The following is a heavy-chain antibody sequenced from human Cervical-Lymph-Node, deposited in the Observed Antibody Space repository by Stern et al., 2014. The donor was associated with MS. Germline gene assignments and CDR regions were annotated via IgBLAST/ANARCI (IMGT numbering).Heavy chain of an antibody. CDR3: ARDLGY. Sequence: VQLLQSGGGVVQPGRSLRLSCAASGFTFSNFAMNWFRQSPDKGLQWLAAISTDGSATNYADSVKGRFTISRDNSKDTLYLEMNSLTTDDTAEFYCARDLGYWGQGTLVTVSS. V-gene: IGHV3-30-3*01. CDR2: ISTDGSAT. CDR1: GFTFSNFA. J-gene: IGHJ4*02.